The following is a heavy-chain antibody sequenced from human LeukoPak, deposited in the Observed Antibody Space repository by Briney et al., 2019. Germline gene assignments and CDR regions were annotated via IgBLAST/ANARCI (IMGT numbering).Heavy chain of an antibody. D-gene: IGHD4-17*01. V-gene: IGHV3-7*01. CDR3: ARGSGDMDV. Sequence: PGGSLRLSCAASGFTFSSYWMSWVRQAPGKGLDLVANIKQDGSEKYYVDSVKGRVTISSDNAKYSLSLQMDSLRAEDTAVYYCARGSGDMDVWGKGTTVTISS. J-gene: IGHJ6*03. CDR2: IKQDGSEK. CDR1: GFTFSSYW.